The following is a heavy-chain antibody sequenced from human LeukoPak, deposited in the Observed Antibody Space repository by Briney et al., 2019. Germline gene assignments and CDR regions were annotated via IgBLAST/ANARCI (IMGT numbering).Heavy chain of an antibody. V-gene: IGHV4-39*01. Sequence: KPSETLSLTCTVSGGSISSSSYYWGWIRQPPGKGLEWIGTIYYTGSTDYNPSLKSRVTISIDTSKNQFSLKLSSVTAAETAVYYSARQSYYSNYDWGQGTLVTVSS. CDR1: GGSISSSSYY. CDR2: IYYTGST. D-gene: IGHD4-11*01. J-gene: IGHJ4*02. CDR3: ARQSYYSNYD.